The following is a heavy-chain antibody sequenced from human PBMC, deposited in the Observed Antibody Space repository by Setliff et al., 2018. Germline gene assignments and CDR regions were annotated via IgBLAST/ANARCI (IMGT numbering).Heavy chain of an antibody. D-gene: IGHD6-19*01. CDR1: GFAISSCW. CDR3: AREVRSSGWYGEDAFDI. CDR2: VNPDGSGK. V-gene: IGHV3-7*01. J-gene: IGHJ3*02. Sequence: PGGSLRLSCVASGFAISSCWMSWVRQAPGKGLEWVANVNPDGSGKYYVDSVKGRFTISRDNAKNSLYLQMNSLRAEDTAVYYCAREVRSSGWYGEDAFDIWGQGTMVTVSS.